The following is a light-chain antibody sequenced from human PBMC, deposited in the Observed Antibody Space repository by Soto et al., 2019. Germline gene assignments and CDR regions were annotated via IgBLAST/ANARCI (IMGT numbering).Light chain of an antibody. V-gene: IGLV2-14*01. CDR1: SSDVGAYNY. CDR3: SSYTTSSTYV. J-gene: IGLJ1*01. CDR2: DVS. Sequence: QSVLTQPASVSGYPGQSITISCTGASSDVGAYNYVAWCQQHPGKGPKLLIYDVSNRPSGFSSRFSGSKSGNTASLTISGLRAEDEADYFCSSYTTSSTYVFVTGTKSPS.